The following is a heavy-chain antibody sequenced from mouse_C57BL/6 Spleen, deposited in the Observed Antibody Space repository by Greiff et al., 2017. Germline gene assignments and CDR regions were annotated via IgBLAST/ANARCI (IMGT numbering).Heavy chain of an antibody. J-gene: IGHJ2*01. CDR3: ARGGITTVFDY. CDR2: IYPGDGDT. Sequence: VKLMESGPELVKPGASVKISCKASGYAFSSSWMNWVKQRPGKGLEWIGRIYPGDGDTNYNGKFKGKATLTADKSSSTAYMQLSSLTSEDSAVYFCARGGITTVFDYWGQGTTLTVSS. CDR1: GYAFSSSW. V-gene: IGHV1-82*01. D-gene: IGHD1-1*01.